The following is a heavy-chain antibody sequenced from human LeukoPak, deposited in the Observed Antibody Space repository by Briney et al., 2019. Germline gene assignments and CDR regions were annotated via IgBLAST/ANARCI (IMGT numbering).Heavy chain of an antibody. CDR1: GYTFTSYG. D-gene: IGHD2-2*01. CDR2: ISAYNGNT. Sequence: ASVKVSCKASGYTFTSYGISWVRQAPGQGLEWMGWISAYNGNTNYAQKLQGRVTMTTDTSTSTAYTELRSLRSDDTAVYYCASGRVVPAAMDFDYWGQGTLVTVSS. CDR3: ASGRVVPAAMDFDY. V-gene: IGHV1-18*04. J-gene: IGHJ4*02.